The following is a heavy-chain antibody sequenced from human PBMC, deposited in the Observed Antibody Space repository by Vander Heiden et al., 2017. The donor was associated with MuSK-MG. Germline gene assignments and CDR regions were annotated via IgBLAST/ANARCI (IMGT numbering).Heavy chain of an antibody. Sequence: QLQLQESGPGLVKPSETLSLTCTVSGGSISSSTYYWGWIRQPPGKGLEWIGNMYYSGGVYYNPSLKSRVTISVDTSKNQFSLKLSSVTAADTAMYYCASRTLAARTDIWGQGTMVTVSS. CDR3: ASRTLAARTDI. CDR2: MYYSGGV. J-gene: IGHJ3*02. D-gene: IGHD6-6*01. CDR1: GGSISSSTYY. V-gene: IGHV4-39*01.